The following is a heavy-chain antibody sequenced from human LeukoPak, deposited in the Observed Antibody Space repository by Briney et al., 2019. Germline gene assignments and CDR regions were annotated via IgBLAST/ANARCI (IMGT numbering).Heavy chain of an antibody. D-gene: IGHD5-18*01. V-gene: IGHV3-30*18. J-gene: IGHJ4*02. CDR1: GFTFSSYG. CDR2: ISYDGSNK. CDR3: AKDIRRGGYSYGLDY. Sequence: PGGSLRLSCAASGFTFSSYGMHWVRQAPGKGLEWVAVISYDGSNKYYADSVKGRFTISRGNSKNTLYLQMNSPRAEDTAVYYCAKDIRRGGYSYGLDYWGQGTLVTVSS.